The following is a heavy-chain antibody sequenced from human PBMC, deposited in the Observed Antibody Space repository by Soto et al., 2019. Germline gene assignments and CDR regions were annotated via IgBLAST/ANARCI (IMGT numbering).Heavy chain of an antibody. Sequence: PSETLSLTCTVSGGSLRSSSYYWGWIRQPPGKGLEWIGNIYYSGSTYYNPSLKSRVTISADTSKNQFSLKLTSVTAADTAVYYCASHLAVADTRPVDYWGQGTLVTVSS. CDR2: IYYSGST. CDR3: ASHLAVADTRPVDY. V-gene: IGHV4-39*01. CDR1: GGSLRSSSYY. D-gene: IGHD6-13*01. J-gene: IGHJ4*02.